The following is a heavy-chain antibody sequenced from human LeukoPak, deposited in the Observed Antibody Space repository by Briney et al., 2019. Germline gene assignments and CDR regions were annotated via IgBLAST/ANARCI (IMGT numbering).Heavy chain of an antibody. J-gene: IGHJ4*02. CDR1: GGTFSSYA. Sequence: AVKVSCKASGGTFSSYAISWVRQAPGQGRQWMGGIIPICGTANYAQKFQGRATITADESTSTAYMELSSLRSEDTAVYYCARDGGTYDILTGYRAPLDYWGQGTLVTVSS. D-gene: IGHD3-9*01. V-gene: IGHV1-69*01. CDR3: ARDGGTYDILTGYRAPLDY. CDR2: IIPICGTA.